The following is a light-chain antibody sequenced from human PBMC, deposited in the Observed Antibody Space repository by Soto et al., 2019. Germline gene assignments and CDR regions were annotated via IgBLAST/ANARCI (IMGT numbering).Light chain of an antibody. J-gene: IGLJ2*01. Sequence: QSALTQPASVSGSPGQSITISCTGSSSDVGTYNYVSWYQQHPGKAPKLMIYEVSNRPSEVSNRFSGSKSGNTASLTISGLQAEDEADYYCSSYTSGTTLVVFGGGTKVTVL. CDR2: EVS. CDR1: SSDVGTYNY. CDR3: SSYTSGTTLVV. V-gene: IGLV2-14*01.